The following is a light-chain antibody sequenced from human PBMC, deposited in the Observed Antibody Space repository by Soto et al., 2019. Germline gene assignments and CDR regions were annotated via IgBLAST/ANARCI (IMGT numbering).Light chain of an antibody. Sequence: EIVLTQSPDTLSLSPGERATLSCRASQTVNNNYVAWYQQKPGQAPRLLIFRASNKATGIPDRFSGSGSGTDFTLTISSLQPEDFATFYCQQSYSTPITFGQGTRLEIK. J-gene: IGKJ5*01. V-gene: IGKV3-20*01. CDR2: RAS. CDR1: QTVNNNY. CDR3: QQSYSTPIT.